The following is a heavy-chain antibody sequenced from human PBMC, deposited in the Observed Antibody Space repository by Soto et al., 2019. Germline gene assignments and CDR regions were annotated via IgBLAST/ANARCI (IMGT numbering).Heavy chain of an antibody. CDR3: ASFGGNWNYEDYYYYGMDV. Sequence: GGSLRLSCAASGFTFSSYGMHWVRQAPGKGLEWVAVIWYGGSNKYYADSVKGRFTISRDNSKNTLYLQMNSLRAEDTAVYYCASFGGNWNYEDYYYYGMDVWGQGTTVTVSS. J-gene: IGHJ6*02. D-gene: IGHD1-7*01. CDR2: IWYGGSNK. V-gene: IGHV3-33*01. CDR1: GFTFSSYG.